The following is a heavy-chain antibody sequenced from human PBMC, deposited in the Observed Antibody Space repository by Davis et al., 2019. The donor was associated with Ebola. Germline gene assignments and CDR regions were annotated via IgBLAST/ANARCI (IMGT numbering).Heavy chain of an antibody. V-gene: IGHV3-48*03. J-gene: IGHJ4*02. CDR2: ISSSGANI. Sequence: GESLKISCAASGFTFSSYEMNWVRQAPGKGLEWVSYISSSGANIDYADSVKGRFTVSRDNAKNSLYLQMNSLRAEDTAIYYCARDRYDIATGYVYYFDYWGQGTLVTVSS. CDR3: ARDRYDIATGYVYYFDY. CDR1: GFTFSSYE. D-gene: IGHD3-9*01.